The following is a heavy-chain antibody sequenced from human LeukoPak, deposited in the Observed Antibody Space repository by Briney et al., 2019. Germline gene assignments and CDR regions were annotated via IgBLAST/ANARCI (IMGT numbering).Heavy chain of an antibody. CDR1: EFTFTSYE. Sequence: GRSLRLSCAASEFTFTSYELNWVRQAPGKGLEWVSYISSSGNTISYADSVKGRFTISRDNAKNSLYLQVISLRAEDTAVYYCARGPSIAARYDAFDIWGQGTMVTVSS. CDR2: ISSSGNTI. D-gene: IGHD6-6*01. CDR3: ARGPSIAARYDAFDI. J-gene: IGHJ3*02. V-gene: IGHV3-48*03.